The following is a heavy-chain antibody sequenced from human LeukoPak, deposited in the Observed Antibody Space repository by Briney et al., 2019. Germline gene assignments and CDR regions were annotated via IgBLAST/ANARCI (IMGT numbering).Heavy chain of an antibody. J-gene: IGHJ4*02. CDR3: ARADDYGDNRYYFDY. CDR1: GFTFSSYS. D-gene: IGHD4-17*01. V-gene: IGHV3-21*01. Sequence: GGSLILSCAASGFTFSSYSMNWVRQAPGKGLEWVSSISSSSSYIYYADSVKGRFTISRDNARNSLYLQMNSLRAEDTAVYYCARADDYGDNRYYFDYWGQGTLVTASS. CDR2: ISSSSSYI.